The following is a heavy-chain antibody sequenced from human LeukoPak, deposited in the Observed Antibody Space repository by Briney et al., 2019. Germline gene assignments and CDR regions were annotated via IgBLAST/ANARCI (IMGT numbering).Heavy chain of an antibody. CDR2: INQDGSEE. V-gene: IGHV3-7*03. CDR1: GLTFSRYW. J-gene: IGHJ4*02. Sequence: GGSLRLSCAASGLTFSRYWLTWVRQAPGKGLEWVANINQDGSEENYVDSVRGRFTISRDNAKNSLHLQMNSLRNEDTVVYHCVGRCCTAKACFEASFPGFDHWGRGTRVTVSS. D-gene: IGHD6-25*01. CDR3: VGRCCTAKACFEASFPGFDH.